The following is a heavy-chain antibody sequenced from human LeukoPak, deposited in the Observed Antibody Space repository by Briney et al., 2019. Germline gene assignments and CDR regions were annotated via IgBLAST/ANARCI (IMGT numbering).Heavy chain of an antibody. Sequence: ASVKVSCMASGYTFTSYYMHWVRQAPGQGLEWMGIINPSGGSTSYAQKFQGRVTMTRDTSTSTVYMELSSLRSEDTAVYYCAINYYDSSGPYYGMDVWGQGTTVTVSS. CDR3: AINYYDSSGPYYGMDV. V-gene: IGHV1-46*01. J-gene: IGHJ6*02. D-gene: IGHD3-22*01. CDR2: INPSGGST. CDR1: GYTFTSYY.